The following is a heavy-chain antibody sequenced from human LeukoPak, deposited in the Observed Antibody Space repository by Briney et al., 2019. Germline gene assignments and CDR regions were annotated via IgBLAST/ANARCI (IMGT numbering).Heavy chain of an antibody. Sequence: GGSLRLSCAASGFTFSSHSMNWVRQAPGKGLEWVSYISSSSSTIYYADSVKGRFTISRDNAKNSLYLQMNSLRAEDTAVYYCARDPYSGSWSLIAEYFQHWGQGTLVTVSS. CDR2: ISSSSSTI. J-gene: IGHJ1*01. CDR3: ARDPYSGSWSLIAEYFQH. V-gene: IGHV3-48*01. D-gene: IGHD6-13*01. CDR1: GFTFSSHS.